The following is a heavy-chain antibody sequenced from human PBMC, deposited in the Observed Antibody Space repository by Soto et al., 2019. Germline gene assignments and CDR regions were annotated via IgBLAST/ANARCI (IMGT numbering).Heavy chain of an antibody. CDR2: ISADGSNT. CDR1: GFMFSSHW. D-gene: IGHD1-1*01. Sequence: SGGSLRLSCASSGFMFSSHWMHWVRQAPGKGLVWVSRISADGSNTNYADSVKGRFTISRDNARNTLFLQMNSLTAEDTAVYYCARRTDVYNWADYWGQGTLVTVSS. CDR3: ARRTDVYNWADY. J-gene: IGHJ4*02. V-gene: IGHV3-74*01.